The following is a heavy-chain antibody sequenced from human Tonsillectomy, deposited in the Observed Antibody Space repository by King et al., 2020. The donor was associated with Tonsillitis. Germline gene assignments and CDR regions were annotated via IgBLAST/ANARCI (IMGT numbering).Heavy chain of an antibody. D-gene: IGHD1-7*01. CDR3: IRIITGTTPYY. Sequence: VQLVESGGGLVQPGRSLRLSCTASGFTFGDYAMNWVRQAPGKGLEWVGFIRSKVYGGTTEYAASVKGRLTISRDDSKTIAYLQMTSLKTEDTAVYFFIRIITGTTPYYWGQGTLVTVSS. J-gene: IGHJ4*02. CDR2: IRSKVYGGTT. V-gene: IGHV3-49*04. CDR1: GFTFGDYA.